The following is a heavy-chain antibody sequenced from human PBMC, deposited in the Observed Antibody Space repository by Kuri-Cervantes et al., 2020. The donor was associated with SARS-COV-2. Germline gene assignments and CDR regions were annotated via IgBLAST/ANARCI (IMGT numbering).Heavy chain of an antibody. CDR2: IHYSGSN. CDR3: AREPSGLLWFGEWNY. D-gene: IGHD3-10*01. Sequence: LRLSCTVSGGSISSGDYYWSWIRQPPGKGLEWIGYIHYSGSNYYNPSLKSRVTISVDTSKNQFSLKLSSVTAADTAVYYWAREPSGLLWFGEWNYWGQGTLVTVSS. CDR1: GGSISSGDYY. V-gene: IGHV4-30-4*01. J-gene: IGHJ4*02.